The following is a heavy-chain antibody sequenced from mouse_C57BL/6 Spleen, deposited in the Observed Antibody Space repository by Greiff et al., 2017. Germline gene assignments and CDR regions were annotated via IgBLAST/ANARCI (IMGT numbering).Heavy chain of an antibody. Sequence: EVQLVESGPVLVKPGASVKMSCKASGYTFTDYYMNWVKQSHGKSLEWIGVINPYNGGTSYNQKFKGKATLTVDKSSSTAYMELNSLTSEDSEVYYCARETTSRYFDVWGTGTTVTVSS. J-gene: IGHJ1*03. D-gene: IGHD1-1*01. CDR1: GYTFTDYY. CDR3: ARETTSRYFDV. V-gene: IGHV1-19*01. CDR2: INPYNGGT.